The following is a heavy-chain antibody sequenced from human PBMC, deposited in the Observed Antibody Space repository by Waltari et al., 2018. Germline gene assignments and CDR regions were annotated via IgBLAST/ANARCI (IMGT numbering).Heavy chain of an antibody. CDR3: TKDSYTYGIDS. CDR2: ITSGGFDM. D-gene: IGHD3-16*01. Sequence: EVQLLESGGGLVQPGGSLRLSCTTSGFPFKNYAMSWVRQAPGKGLEWGAGITSGGFDMFYADSVQGRFTISRDNSKNILYLQMNSLRAEDTAIFFCTKDSYTYGIDSWGRGTLVTVSS. V-gene: IGHV3-23*01. J-gene: IGHJ4*02. CDR1: GFPFKNYA.